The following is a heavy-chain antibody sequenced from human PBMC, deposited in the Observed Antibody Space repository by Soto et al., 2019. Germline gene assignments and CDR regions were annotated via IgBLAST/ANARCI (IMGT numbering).Heavy chain of an antibody. Sequence: SVTVSCKASGGTFSSYAISWVRQAPGQGLEWMGGIIPIFGTANYAQKFQGRVTITADESTSTAYMELSSLRSEDTVVYYCAKSGSFFRPSLGYFDYWGQGTLVTVSS. CDR2: IIPIFGTA. V-gene: IGHV1-69*13. D-gene: IGHD1-26*01. J-gene: IGHJ4*02. CDR1: GGTFSSYA. CDR3: AKSGSFFRPSLGYFDY.